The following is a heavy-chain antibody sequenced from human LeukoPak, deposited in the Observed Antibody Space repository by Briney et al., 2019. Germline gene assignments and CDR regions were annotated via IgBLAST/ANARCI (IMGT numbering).Heavy chain of an antibody. J-gene: IGHJ4*02. CDR3: ARDSCSGGSCYNYFDY. V-gene: IGHV1-18*01. CDR1: GYTFTSYG. Sequence: GASVKVSCKASGYTFTSYGISWVRQAPGQGLEWMGWISAYNGNTNYAQKLQGRVTMTRDTSTSTVYMELSSLRSEDTAVYYCARDSCSGGSCYNYFDYWGQGTLVTVSS. D-gene: IGHD2-15*01. CDR2: ISAYNGNT.